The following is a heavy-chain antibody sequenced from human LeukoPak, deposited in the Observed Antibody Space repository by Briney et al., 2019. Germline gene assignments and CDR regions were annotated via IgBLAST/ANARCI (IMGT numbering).Heavy chain of an antibody. CDR2: IYYSGST. CDR1: GGSISSYY. Sequence: SETLSLTCTVSGGSISSYYWSWIRQPPGKGLEWIGYIYYSGSTNYNPSLKRRVTISVDTSKNQFSLKLSSVTAADTAAYYCARRSNVVVPAAMLDYYYMDVWGKGTTVTVSS. V-gene: IGHV4-59*08. CDR3: ARRSNVVVPAAMLDYYYMDV. D-gene: IGHD2-2*01. J-gene: IGHJ6*03.